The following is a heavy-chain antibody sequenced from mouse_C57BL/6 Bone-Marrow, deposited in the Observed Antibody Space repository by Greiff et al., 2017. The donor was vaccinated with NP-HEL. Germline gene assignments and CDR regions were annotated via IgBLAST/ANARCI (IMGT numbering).Heavy chain of an antibody. V-gene: IGHV7-3*01. CDR2: IRNKANGYTS. J-gene: IGHJ3*01. CDR3: VRRVAWFAY. CDR1: GFTFPYHD. Sequence: DVKLVESGGGLVQPGGSLSLSCAASGFTFPYHDMTWVRQPPGKALEWLGFIRNKANGYTSECSASVQVLFTISRDNSQSILYLQMDALRADDSATYYCVRRVAWFAYWGQGTLVTVSA.